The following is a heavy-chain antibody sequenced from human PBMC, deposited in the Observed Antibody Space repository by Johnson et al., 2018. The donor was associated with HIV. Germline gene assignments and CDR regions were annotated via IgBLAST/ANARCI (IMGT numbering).Heavy chain of an antibody. J-gene: IGHJ3*02. CDR3: AREPRLLTDAFDI. CDR2: IYSGGST. Sequence: VHLVESGGGLVQPGGSLRLSCAASGFTFSSYAMSWVRQAPGKGLEWVSVIYSGGSTYYADSVKGRFTISRDNSKNTLYLQMNSLRAEDTAVYYCAREPRLLTDAFDIWGQGTMVTVAS. CDR1: GFTFSSYA. D-gene: IGHD5-18*01. V-gene: IGHV3-66*01.